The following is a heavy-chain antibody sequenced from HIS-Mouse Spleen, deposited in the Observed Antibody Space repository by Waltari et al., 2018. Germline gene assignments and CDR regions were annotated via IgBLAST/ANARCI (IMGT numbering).Heavy chain of an antibody. CDR3: ARIAEGYTSGWYAFDY. CDR1: GLSLTTSGMC. Sequence: QVTLRESGPALVKPTQTLTLTCTFSGLSLTTSGMCVSWIRQPPGKALEWLARMDWDDDKYYSTSLKTRLTISRDTSKNQVVLTMTNMDPLDTATYYCARIAEGYTSGWYAFDYWGQGTLVTVSS. J-gene: IGHJ4*02. V-gene: IGHV2-70*15. D-gene: IGHD6-19*01. CDR2: MDWDDDK.